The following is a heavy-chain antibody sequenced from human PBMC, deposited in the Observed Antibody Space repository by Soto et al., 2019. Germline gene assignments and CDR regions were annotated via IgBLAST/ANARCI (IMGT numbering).Heavy chain of an antibody. CDR1: GFVFKNYE. V-gene: IGHV3-48*03. J-gene: IGHJ6*02. CDR3: ARDIDNRDYYYGLDV. Sequence: QTGGSLRLSCVASGFVFKNYEMNWVRQAPGKGLEWISYISNSGNTIYVADSMRGRFTISRDNAKNSLFLQMNSLKADDTAVYYCARDIDNRDYYYGLDVWGQGTTVTV. CDR2: ISNSGNTI. D-gene: IGHD1-20*01.